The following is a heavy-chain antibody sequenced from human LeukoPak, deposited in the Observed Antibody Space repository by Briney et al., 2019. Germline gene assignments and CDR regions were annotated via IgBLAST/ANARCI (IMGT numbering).Heavy chain of an antibody. Sequence: GASVTVSCKASGYTFTSYGISWVRQAPGQGLEWMGWISAYNGNTNYAQKLQGRVTMTTDTSTSTAYMELSSLRSEDTAVYYCARASESYYYYYGMDFWGQGTTVTVSS. CDR3: ARASESYYYYYGMDF. CDR1: GYTFTSYG. V-gene: IGHV1-18*01. CDR2: ISAYNGNT. J-gene: IGHJ6*02.